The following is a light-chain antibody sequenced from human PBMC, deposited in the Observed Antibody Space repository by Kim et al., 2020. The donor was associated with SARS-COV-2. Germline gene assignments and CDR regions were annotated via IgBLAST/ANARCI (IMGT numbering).Light chain of an antibody. V-gene: IGLV4-60*03. Sequence: SVKLTCTLGSGNSTYIIAWHQQQPGKAPRYLMKLEGSGSYNKGSGVPDRFSGSSSGADRYLTISNLQSEDEADYYCETWDDNTRVFGAGTKVTVL. J-gene: IGLJ1*01. CDR3: ETWDDNTRV. CDR1: SGNSTYI. CDR2: LEGSGSY.